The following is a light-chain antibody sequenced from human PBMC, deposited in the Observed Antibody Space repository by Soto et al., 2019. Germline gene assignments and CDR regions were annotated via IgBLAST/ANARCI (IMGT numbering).Light chain of an antibody. CDR1: SSDVGGYNL. CDR2: EVT. J-gene: IGLJ3*02. CDR3: SSYIPRITDWA. Sequence: QSALTQPASVSGSPGQSITISCTGTSSDVGGYNLVSWYQQHPGEAPKLMIYEVTNRPPGVSNRFSGSKSGNTASLTISGLQAEDEADYYCSSYIPRITDWAFGGGTKLTVL. V-gene: IGLV2-14*03.